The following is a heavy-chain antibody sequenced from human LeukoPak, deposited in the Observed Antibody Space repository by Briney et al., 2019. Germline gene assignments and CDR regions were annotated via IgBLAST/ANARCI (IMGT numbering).Heavy chain of an antibody. Sequence: ASVKVSCKASGYTFTSYAISWVRQAPGQGLEWMGRIIPILGIANYAQKFQGRVTITADKSTSTAYMELSSLRSEDTAVYYCARDLPGSGSSHWGQGTLVTVSS. CDR2: IIPILGIA. D-gene: IGHD3-10*01. CDR1: GYTFTSYA. V-gene: IGHV1-69*04. J-gene: IGHJ4*02. CDR3: ARDLPGSGSSH.